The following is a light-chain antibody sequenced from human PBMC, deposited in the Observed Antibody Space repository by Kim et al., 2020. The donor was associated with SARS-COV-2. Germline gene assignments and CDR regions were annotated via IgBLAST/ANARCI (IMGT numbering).Light chain of an antibody. CDR1: SLRSYF. V-gene: IGLV3-19*01. CDR2: GKT. J-gene: IGLJ2*01. CDR3: TSRDYSGNHLL. Sequence: SSELTQDPAVSVALGQTVRITCQGDSLRSYFATWYQQKPGQAPLLVIYGKTNRPSGIPDRFSGSNSGNTASLTITGAQAEDEADYYCTSRDYSGNHLLFGGGTQLTVL.